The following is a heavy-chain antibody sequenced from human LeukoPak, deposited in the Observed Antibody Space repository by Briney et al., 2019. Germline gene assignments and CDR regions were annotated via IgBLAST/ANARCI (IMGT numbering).Heavy chain of an antibody. CDR2: ISGNGDST. J-gene: IGHJ4*02. Sequence: GGSLRLSCAASGVTLSSYAMSWVRQAPGKGLEWVSSISGNGDSTYYADSVKGRFTISRDNSKNTLYSQMNSLRAEDTAIYYCAKMNYYDLSPISTVDYWGQGTLVTVSS. CDR3: AKMNYYDLSPISTVDY. CDR1: GVTLSSYA. V-gene: IGHV3-23*01. D-gene: IGHD3-22*01.